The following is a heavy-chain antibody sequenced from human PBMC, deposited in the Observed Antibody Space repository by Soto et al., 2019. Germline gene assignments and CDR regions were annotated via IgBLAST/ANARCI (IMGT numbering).Heavy chain of an antibody. CDR3: ARRGSGSYYDY. CDR2: ISGSGGST. D-gene: IGHD1-26*01. Sequence: EVQLLESGGGLVQPGGSLRLSFAASGFTFSSYAMRLVRQAPGKGLEWVSAISGSGGSTYYADSVKGRFTISRDNSKNTLYLQMNSLRAEDTAVYYCARRGSGSYYDYWGQGTLVTVSS. V-gene: IGHV3-23*01. J-gene: IGHJ4*02. CDR1: GFTFSSYA.